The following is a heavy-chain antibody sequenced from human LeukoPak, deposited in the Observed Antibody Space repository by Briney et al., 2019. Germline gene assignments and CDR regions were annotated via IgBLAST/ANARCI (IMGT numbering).Heavy chain of an antibody. CDR1: GLTISSDY. CDR3: ARDKFAYSYYSSGYSPTPSWYFDL. D-gene: IGHD3-22*01. CDR2: IYTGGTT. V-gene: IGHV3-66*01. Sequence: SGGSLRLSCAASGLTISSDYMSWVRQAPGKRLECVSVIYTGGTTYYADSVKGRFTISRDNSKNTLHLQMHSLRAEDTAVYYCARDKFAYSYYSSGYSPTPSWYFDLWGRGTLVTVSS. J-gene: IGHJ2*01.